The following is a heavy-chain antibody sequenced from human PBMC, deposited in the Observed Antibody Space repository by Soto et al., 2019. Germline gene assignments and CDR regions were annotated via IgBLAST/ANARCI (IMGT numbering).Heavy chain of an antibody. Sequence: QIQLVQSGTEVRKPGASAKVSCKASGYTFTNNDVCWVRQTPGQGLEWMGWISPYSGKTNYARKFQGRVTMTTDTSTSTAYIEVRSLTSDDTAGYYCAREGLLLLPHYWGQGTLVTVSS. V-gene: IGHV1-18*01. CDR3: AREGLLLLPHY. D-gene: IGHD3-22*01. CDR2: ISPYSGKT. J-gene: IGHJ4*02. CDR1: GYTFTNND.